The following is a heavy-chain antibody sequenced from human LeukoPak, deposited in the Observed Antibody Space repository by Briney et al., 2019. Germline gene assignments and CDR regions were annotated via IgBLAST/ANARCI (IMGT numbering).Heavy chain of an antibody. J-gene: IGHJ3*02. V-gene: IGHV4-4*07. D-gene: IGHD3-22*01. CDR3: AREGEIYDSSGYARANDAFDI. Sequence: SETLSLTCTVSGGSISSYYWSWIRQPAGKGLEWIGRINTSGSTNYNPSLKSRVTISVDTSKNQFSLKLSSVTAADTAVYYCAREGEIYDSSGYARANDAFDIWGQGTMVTVSS. CDR2: INTSGST. CDR1: GGSISSYY.